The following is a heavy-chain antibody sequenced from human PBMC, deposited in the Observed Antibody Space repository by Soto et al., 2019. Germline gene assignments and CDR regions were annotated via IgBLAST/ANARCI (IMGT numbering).Heavy chain of an antibody. CDR2: INAGNGNT. Sequence: GASVKVSCKASGYTFTNYGISWVRQAPGQGLEWMGWINAGNGNTKYSQKFQGRVTITRDTSASTAYMELSSLRSEDTAVYYCARVVAVAGTGVYWGQGTLVTVSS. V-gene: IGHV1-3*01. D-gene: IGHD6-19*01. CDR1: GYTFTNYG. J-gene: IGHJ4*02. CDR3: ARVVAVAGTGVY.